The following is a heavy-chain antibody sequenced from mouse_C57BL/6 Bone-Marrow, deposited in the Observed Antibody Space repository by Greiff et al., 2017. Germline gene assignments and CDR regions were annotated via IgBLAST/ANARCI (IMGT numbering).Heavy chain of an antibody. V-gene: IGHV14-2*01. CDR2: IDPEDGET. CDR1: GFNIKDYY. CDR3: ARRYGTYYFDY. Sequence: EVQLQQSGAELVKPGASVTLSCTASGFNIKDYYLHWVKQRTEPGLEWIGRIDPEDGETKYATKFPGKTTITANTSSNTAYLQLSSLTSEDTAVYYCARRYGTYYFDYWGQGTTLTVSS. J-gene: IGHJ2*01. D-gene: IGHD2-10*02.